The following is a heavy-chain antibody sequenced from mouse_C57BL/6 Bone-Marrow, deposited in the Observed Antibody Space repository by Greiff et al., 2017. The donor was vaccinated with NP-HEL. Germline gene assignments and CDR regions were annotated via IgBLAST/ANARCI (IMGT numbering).Heavy chain of an antibody. CDR2: IDPENGDT. V-gene: IGHV14-4*01. CDR1: GFNIKDDY. D-gene: IGHD1-1*01. J-gene: IGHJ4*01. CDR3: TTLLRYHYAMDY. Sequence: VQLQQSGAELVRPGASVKLSCTASGFNIKDDYMHWVKQRPEQGLEWLGWIDPENGDTEYASKFQGKATITADTFSNTAYLQLSSLTSEDTAVYYCTTLLRYHYAMDYWGQGTSVTVSS.